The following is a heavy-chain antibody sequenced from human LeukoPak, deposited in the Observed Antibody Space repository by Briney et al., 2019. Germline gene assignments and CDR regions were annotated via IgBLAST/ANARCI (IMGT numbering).Heavy chain of an antibody. CDR1: GFTFDDYG. CDR3: AKGPYSDFWSGSDNWFDP. Sequence: GGSLRLSCAASGFTFDDYGMSWVRRAPGKGLEWVSSISGGGGSAYYAESVKGRFTISRDNSKKTLYLQMKGLRVADTAVYYCAKGPYSDFWSGSDNWFDPWGQGTRVTVSS. CDR2: ISGGGGSA. V-gene: IGHV3-23*01. J-gene: IGHJ5*02. D-gene: IGHD3-3*01.